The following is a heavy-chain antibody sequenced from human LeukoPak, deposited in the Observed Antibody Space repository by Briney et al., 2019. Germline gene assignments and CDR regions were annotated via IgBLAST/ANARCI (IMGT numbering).Heavy chain of an antibody. CDR3: ARDFGYSTAGDHYYGMDV. Sequence: SETLSLTCTVSGGSISSYYWSWIRQPAGKGLEWIGRNYTSGSTIYNPSLKSRVTMSVDTSKNQFSLKLSSVTAADTAVYYCARDFGYSTAGDHYYGMDVWGQGTTVSVSS. J-gene: IGHJ6*02. V-gene: IGHV4-4*07. CDR2: NYTSGST. D-gene: IGHD5-12*01. CDR1: GGSISSYY.